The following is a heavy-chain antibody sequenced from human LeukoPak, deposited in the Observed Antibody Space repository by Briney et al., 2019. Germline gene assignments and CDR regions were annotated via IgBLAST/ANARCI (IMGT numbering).Heavy chain of an antibody. CDR2: ISGSGGST. Sequence: GGSLRLSCAASGFTLSSYAMSWVRQDPGKGLEWVSAISGSGGSTYYADSVKGRFTISRDNSKNTLYLQMNSLRAEDTAVYYCARENSGSYYQFDCWGQGTLVTVSS. J-gene: IGHJ4*02. V-gene: IGHV3-23*01. D-gene: IGHD1-26*01. CDR1: GFTLSSYA. CDR3: ARENSGSYYQFDC.